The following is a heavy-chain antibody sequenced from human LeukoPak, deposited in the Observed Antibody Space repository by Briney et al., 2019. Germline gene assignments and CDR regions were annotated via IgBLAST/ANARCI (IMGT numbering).Heavy chain of an antibody. Sequence: PGGSLRLSCAASGFTFDDYAMHWVRQAPGKGLEWVSGISWNSGSIGYADSVKGRFTISRDNAKNSLYLQMNSLRAEDTALYYCAKARTAARPQLGYYFDYWGQGTLVTVSS. V-gene: IGHV3-9*01. CDR2: ISWNSGSI. CDR1: GFTFDDYA. J-gene: IGHJ4*02. D-gene: IGHD6-6*01. CDR3: AKARTAARPQLGYYFDY.